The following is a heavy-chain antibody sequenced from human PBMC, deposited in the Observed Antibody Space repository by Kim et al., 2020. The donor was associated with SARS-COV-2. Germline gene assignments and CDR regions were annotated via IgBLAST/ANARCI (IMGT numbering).Heavy chain of an antibody. V-gene: IGHV3-23*01. D-gene: IGHD3-16*01. CDR3: AKGLPPACLGGGADYFEP. CDR1: GFTFSSYA. J-gene: IGHJ5*02. CDR2: ISGSGGNT. Sequence: GGSLRLSCAASGFTFSSYAMSWVRQAPGKGLEWVSGISGSGGNTYYADPVKGRFTISRDNSKNTLYLQMNSLRAEDTAVYYCAKGLPPACLGGGADYFEPWGQGTLVTVSS.